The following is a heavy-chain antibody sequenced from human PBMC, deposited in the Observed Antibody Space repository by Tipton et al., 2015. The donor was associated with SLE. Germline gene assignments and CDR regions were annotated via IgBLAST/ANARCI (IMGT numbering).Heavy chain of an antibody. V-gene: IGHV3-23*01. CDR2: ISVSGGST. D-gene: IGHD3-3*02. Sequence: SLRLSCAASGFTFSSYAMNWVRQAPGKGLEWVSGISVSGGSTYYADSVKGRFTISRDNSKNTLYLQMNSLRAEDTAVYYCAKGLHFTWYFDLWGRGTLVTVSS. CDR1: GFTFSSYA. J-gene: IGHJ2*01. CDR3: AKGLHFTWYFDL.